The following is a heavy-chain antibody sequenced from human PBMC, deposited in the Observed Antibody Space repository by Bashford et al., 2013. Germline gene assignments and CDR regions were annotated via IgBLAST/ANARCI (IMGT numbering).Heavy chain of an antibody. CDR3: ARGWGSARAYYYYYGMDV. J-gene: IGHJ6*02. CDR2: IIPIFGTA. D-gene: IGHD3-16*01. V-gene: IGHV1-69*13. Sequence: SVKVSCKASGGTFSSYAISWVRQAPGQGLEWMGGIIPIFGTANYAQKFQGRVTITADESTSTAYMELSSLRSEDTAVYYCARGWGSARAYYYYYGMDVWGQGTTVTVSS. CDR1: GGTFSSYA.